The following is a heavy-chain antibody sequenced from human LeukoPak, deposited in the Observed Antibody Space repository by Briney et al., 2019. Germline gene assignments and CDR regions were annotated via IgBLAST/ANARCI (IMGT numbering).Heavy chain of an antibody. Sequence: GASVKVSCKASGYTFTGYYMHWVRQAPGQGLEWMGWINPNSGGTNYAQKFQGRVTMTRDTSISTAYMELSRLRSDDTAVYYCVRDLYCSSTSCYSLNYYYYYMDVWGKGTTVTVSS. CDR2: INPNSGGT. D-gene: IGHD2-2*01. V-gene: IGHV1-2*02. CDR3: VRDLYCSSTSCYSLNYYYYYMDV. CDR1: GYTFTGYY. J-gene: IGHJ6*03.